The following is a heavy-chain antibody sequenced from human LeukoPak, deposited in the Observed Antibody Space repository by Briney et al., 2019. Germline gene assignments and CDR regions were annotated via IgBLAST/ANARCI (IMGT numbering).Heavy chain of an antibody. D-gene: IGHD3-3*01. CDR1: GGSISSYY. Sequence: SETLSLTCTVSGGSISSYYWSWIRQPPGKGLEWIGYIYYSGSTNYNPSLKSRVTISVDTSKNQFSLKLSSVTAADTAVYYCARTYYDFWSGSYYYYMDVWGKGTTVTVSS. CDR3: ARTYYDFWSGSYYYYMDV. J-gene: IGHJ6*03. V-gene: IGHV4-59*01. CDR2: IYYSGST.